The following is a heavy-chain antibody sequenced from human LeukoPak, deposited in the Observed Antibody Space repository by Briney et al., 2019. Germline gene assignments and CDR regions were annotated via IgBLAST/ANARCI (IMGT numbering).Heavy chain of an antibody. D-gene: IGHD3-3*01. V-gene: IGHV3-30*02. CDR1: GFTFSSYG. J-gene: IGHJ3*02. CDR2: IRHDGSNK. Sequence: GGSLRLSCAASGFTFSSYGMHWVRQAPGKGLEWVAFIRHDGSNKNYADSVKVRFTISRDNSKNTLYLQMDSLRAEDTAVYSCAKDFTIFGAAGWAFDIWGQGTMVTVFS. CDR3: AKDFTIFGAAGWAFDI.